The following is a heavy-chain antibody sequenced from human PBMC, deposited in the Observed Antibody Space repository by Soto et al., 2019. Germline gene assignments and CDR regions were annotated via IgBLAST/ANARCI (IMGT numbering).Heavy chain of an antibody. CDR3: ARFGSGNPFEDY. CDR1: GFTFSSYA. CDR2: ISGSGGST. D-gene: IGHD3-10*01. J-gene: IGHJ4*02. V-gene: IGHV3-23*01. Sequence: EVPLLESGGGLVQPGGSLRLSCAASGFTFSSYAMSWVRQAPGKGLEWVSAISGSGGSTYYADSVKGRFTISRDNSKNTLYLQMNSLRAEDTAVYYCARFGSGNPFEDYWGQGTLVTVSS.